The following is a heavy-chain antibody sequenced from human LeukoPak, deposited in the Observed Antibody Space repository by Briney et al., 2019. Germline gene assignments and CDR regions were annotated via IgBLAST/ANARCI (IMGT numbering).Heavy chain of an antibody. J-gene: IGHJ5*02. CDR2: ISAYNGNT. D-gene: IGHD5-12*01. CDR1: GYTLTSYG. V-gene: IGHV1-18*01. CDR3: ASGGGYDSWFDP. Sequence: ASVKVSCKASGYTLTSYGISWVRQAPGQGLEWMGWISAYNGNTRYAQKLQGRVTMTTDSSTSTAYMELSRLRSDDTAVYYCASGGGYDSWFDPWGQGTLVTVSS.